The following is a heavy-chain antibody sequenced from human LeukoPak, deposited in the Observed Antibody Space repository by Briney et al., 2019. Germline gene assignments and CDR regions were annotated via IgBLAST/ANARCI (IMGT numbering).Heavy chain of an antibody. V-gene: IGHV4-38-2*02. J-gene: IGHJ4*02. CDR2: MYHSGAT. CDR3: ARTRYYYNSRSYGAPYYFDY. Sequence: SETLSLTCSVSSYSISSGYYWGWIRQPPGKGLEWIGSMYHSGATYYNPSLKSRVTISVETSKNQFSLRLSSVTAADTAVYYCARTRYYYNSRSYGAPYYFDYWGQGTLVTVSS. D-gene: IGHD3-10*01. CDR1: SYSISSGYY.